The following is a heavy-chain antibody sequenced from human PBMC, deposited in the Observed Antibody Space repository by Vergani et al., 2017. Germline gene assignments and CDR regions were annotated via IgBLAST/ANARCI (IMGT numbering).Heavy chain of an antibody. Sequence: QITLKESGPTLVKPTQTLTLTCTFSGFSLSTSGVGVGWIRQPPGKALEWLALIYCDDDKRYSPALKSRLTITKDTSKNQVVLTMTNMDPVDTATYYCAHTFGNPPKYYYYYYMDVWGKGTTVTVSS. CDR1: GFSLSTSGVG. D-gene: IGHD1-14*01. V-gene: IGHV2-5*02. CDR2: IYCDDDK. CDR3: AHTFGNPPKYYYYYYMDV. J-gene: IGHJ6*03.